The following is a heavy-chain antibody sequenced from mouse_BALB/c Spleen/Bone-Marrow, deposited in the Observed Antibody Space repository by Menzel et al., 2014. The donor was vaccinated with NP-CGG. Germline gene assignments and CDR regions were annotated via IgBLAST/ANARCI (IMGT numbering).Heavy chain of an antibody. D-gene: IGHD1-1*01. CDR1: GYAFTNYW. CDR3: ARELVRGMDY. V-gene: IGHV1-54*01. Sequence: LQESGAELVRPGTSVKVSCKASGYAFTNYWIERIKQRPGQGLEWIGVINPGSGGINYNEKFKGKATLTADKSSSTAYMQLSSLASDDSAVYFCARELVRGMDYWGQGISVTVSS. CDR2: INPGSGGI. J-gene: IGHJ4*01.